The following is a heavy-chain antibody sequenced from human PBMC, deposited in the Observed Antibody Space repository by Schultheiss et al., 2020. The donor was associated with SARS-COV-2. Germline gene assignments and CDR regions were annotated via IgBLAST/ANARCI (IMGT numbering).Heavy chain of an antibody. V-gene: IGHV4-31*03. CDR2: IYYSGST. D-gene: IGHD3-3*01. J-gene: IGHJ6*02. Sequence: SETLSLTCTVSGGSISSGGYNWSWIRQPPGKGLEWIGYIYYSGSTYYNPSLKSRVTISVDTSQNHFSLKLSSVTDADTAVYYCARGVGYYDFWSGYYTHYYYGMDVWGQGTTVTVSS. CDR1: GGSISSGGYN. CDR3: ARGVGYYDFWSGYYTHYYYGMDV.